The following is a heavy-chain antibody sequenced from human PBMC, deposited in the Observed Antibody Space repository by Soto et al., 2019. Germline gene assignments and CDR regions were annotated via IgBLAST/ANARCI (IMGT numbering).Heavy chain of an antibody. Sequence: GGSLRLSCAASGFTFSSYAMSWVRQAPGKGLEWVSAISGSGGSTYYADSVKGRFTISRDNSKNTLYLQMNSLRAEDTAVYYCAKYKPHSAARGRYYFDYWGQGTLVTVSS. V-gene: IGHV3-23*01. CDR3: AKYKPHSAARGRYYFDY. CDR2: ISGSGGST. J-gene: IGHJ4*02. CDR1: GFTFSSYA. D-gene: IGHD2-2*01.